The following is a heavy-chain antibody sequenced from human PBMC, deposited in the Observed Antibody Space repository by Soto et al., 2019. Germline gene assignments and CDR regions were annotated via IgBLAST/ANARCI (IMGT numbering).Heavy chain of an antibody. Sequence: GGSLRLSCAASGFTFSSYSMSWVRQAPGKGLEWVSANSGSGGSTYYADSEKGRFTISRDNSKNALYLQMNSLRAEDTAVYYCAKDRITMIVVVTMDVWGQGTTVTVSS. CDR2: NSGSGGST. V-gene: IGHV3-23*01. J-gene: IGHJ6*02. CDR1: GFTFSSYS. CDR3: AKDRITMIVVVTMDV. D-gene: IGHD3-22*01.